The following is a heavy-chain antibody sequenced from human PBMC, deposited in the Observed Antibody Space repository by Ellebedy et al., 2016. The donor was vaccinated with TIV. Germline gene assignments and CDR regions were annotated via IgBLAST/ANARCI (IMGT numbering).Heavy chain of an antibody. CDR1: GFTFTSSA. Sequence: SVKVSCXASGFTFTSSAMQWVRQARGQRLEWIGWIVVGSGNTNYAQKFQERVTITRDMSTSTAYMELSSLRSEDTAVYYCAAFPWRDSSGYYHAFDIWGQGTMVTVSS. J-gene: IGHJ3*02. D-gene: IGHD3-22*01. CDR3: AAFPWRDSSGYYHAFDI. V-gene: IGHV1-58*02. CDR2: IVVGSGNT.